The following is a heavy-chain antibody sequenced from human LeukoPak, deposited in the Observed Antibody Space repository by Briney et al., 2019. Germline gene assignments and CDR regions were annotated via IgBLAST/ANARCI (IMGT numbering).Heavy chain of an antibody. CDR2: INPNSGGT. V-gene: IGHV1-2*02. D-gene: IGHD3-10*01. Sequence: GASVKVSCKASGYTFTGYYMHWVRQAPGQGLEWMGWINPNSGGTNYAQKFQGRVTMTRDTSISTAYMELSRLRSDDTAVYYCARDRSITMVFRYYYYMDVWGKGTTVTISS. CDR1: GYTFTGYY. CDR3: ARDRSITMVFRYYYYMDV. J-gene: IGHJ6*03.